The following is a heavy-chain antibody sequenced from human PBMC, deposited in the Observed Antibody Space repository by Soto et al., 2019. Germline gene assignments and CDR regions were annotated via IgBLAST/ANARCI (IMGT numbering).Heavy chain of an antibody. D-gene: IGHD3-3*01. CDR2: INRKTDGGTT. Sequence: EVQLVESGGGLVKPGGSLRLSCAASGFTFSNACMNWVRQAPGKGLEWVGRINRKTDGGTTDYDAPVKGRFTISRDDSKHTLYLQMNSLKTEDTALYYCTTLKGIDFWSATYGMDVWGQGTTVTVSS. J-gene: IGHJ6*02. V-gene: IGHV3-15*07. CDR3: TTLKGIDFWSATYGMDV. CDR1: GFTFSNAC.